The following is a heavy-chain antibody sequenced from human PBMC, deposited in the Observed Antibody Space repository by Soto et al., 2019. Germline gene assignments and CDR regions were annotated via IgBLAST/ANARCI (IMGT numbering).Heavy chain of an antibody. D-gene: IGHD1-7*01. CDR1: GDTITSFS. CDR3: EGESGENWSYEAY. Sequence: TLSLTCTVSGDTITSFSWNWIRQSAGKGLEWIGRISTTGNTHYNPSLESRVTMSLDTSKNQFSLKLTSVTAADTAVYYCEGESGENWSYEAYWGQGTLVTVSS. J-gene: IGHJ4*02. V-gene: IGHV4-4*07. CDR2: ISTTGNT.